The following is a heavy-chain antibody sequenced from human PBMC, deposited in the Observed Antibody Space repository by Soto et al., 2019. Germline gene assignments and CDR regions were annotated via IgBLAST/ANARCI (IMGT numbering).Heavy chain of an antibody. Sequence: SETLSLTCAVYGGSFSGYYWSWNRQPPGKGLEWMGEINHSGSTNYNPSLKRRVTISVDTSKNQFSLKLSSVTAADTAVYYCARAHPPRYCTNGVCYMLYYYYYGMDVWGQGTTVTVYS. J-gene: IGHJ6*02. D-gene: IGHD2-8*01. CDR2: INHSGST. CDR3: ARAHPPRYCTNGVCYMLYYYYYGMDV. CDR1: GGSFSGYY. V-gene: IGHV4-34*01.